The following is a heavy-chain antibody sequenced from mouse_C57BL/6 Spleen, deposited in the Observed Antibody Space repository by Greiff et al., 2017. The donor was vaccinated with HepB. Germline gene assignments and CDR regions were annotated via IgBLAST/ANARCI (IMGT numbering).Heavy chain of an antibody. CDR3: ARRGPLSDYDDWYFDV. CDR1: GFSLSTSGMG. J-gene: IGHJ1*03. D-gene: IGHD2-4*01. Sequence: QVTLKVCGPGILQSSQPLSLTCSFSGFSLSTSGMGVSWIRQPSGKGLEWLAHIYWDDDKRSHPSLKRRLTISKDPSRNQVFLKITSVDTADTATYYCARRGPLSDYDDWYFDVWGTGTTVTVSS. CDR2: IYWDDDK. V-gene: IGHV8-12*01.